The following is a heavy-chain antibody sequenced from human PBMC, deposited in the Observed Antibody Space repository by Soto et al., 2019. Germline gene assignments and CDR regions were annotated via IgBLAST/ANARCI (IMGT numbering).Heavy chain of an antibody. CDR1: SFSGYY. Sequence: SFSGYYWSWIRQPPGKGLEWIGEINHSGSTNYNPSLKSRVTISVDTSKNQFSLKLSSVTAADTAVYYCARSRVYDSSGYSDYWGQGTLVTVSS. CDR2: INHSGST. J-gene: IGHJ4*02. CDR3: ARSRVYDSSGYSDY. D-gene: IGHD3-22*01. V-gene: IGHV4-34*01.